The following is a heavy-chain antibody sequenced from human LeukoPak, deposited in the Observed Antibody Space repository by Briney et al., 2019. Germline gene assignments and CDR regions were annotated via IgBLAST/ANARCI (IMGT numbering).Heavy chain of an antibody. CDR3: ARGVVPARLNWFDP. CDR1: GFTFSDYY. J-gene: IGHJ5*02. CDR2: ISSSGSTI. Sequence: GGSLRLSCAASGFTFSDYYMSWIRQAPGKGLEWVSYISSSGSTIYYADSVKGRFTISRDNAKNSLYLQMNSLRAEDTAVYYCARGVVPARLNWFDPWGQGTLVTVSS. D-gene: IGHD2-2*01. V-gene: IGHV3-11*04.